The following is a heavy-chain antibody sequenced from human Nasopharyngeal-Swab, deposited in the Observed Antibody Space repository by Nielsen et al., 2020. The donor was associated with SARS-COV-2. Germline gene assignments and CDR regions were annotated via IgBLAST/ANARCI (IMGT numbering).Heavy chain of an antibody. V-gene: IGHV1-24*01. D-gene: IGHD3-3*01. CDR1: GYTLTVLP. CDR2: VFPEDVEP. CDR3: ASEGSGVFGVVIYAFDI. Sequence: ASVKVSCKVSGYTLTVLPIHWVRQAPGTGLEWIGPVFPEDVEPIYAQNFQGRVTMTEDTSTYTAYFELSSLRSEDTAVYYCASEGSGVFGVVIYAFDIWGPGTLVTVSS. J-gene: IGHJ3*02.